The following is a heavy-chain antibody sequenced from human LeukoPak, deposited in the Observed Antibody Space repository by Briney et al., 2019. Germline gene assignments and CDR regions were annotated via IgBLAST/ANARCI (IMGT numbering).Heavy chain of an antibody. CDR2: ISYDGTNK. J-gene: IGHJ4*02. D-gene: IGHD3-10*01. Sequence: GGSLRLSCAASGFTFGSYAMHWVRQAPGRGLEWVAGISYDGTNKYYADSVKGRFTISRDNAKNSLYLQMNSLRAEDTAVYYCARDHYGSGSDNFDYWGQGTLVTVSS. CDR1: GFTFGSYA. V-gene: IGHV3-30-3*01. CDR3: ARDHYGSGSDNFDY.